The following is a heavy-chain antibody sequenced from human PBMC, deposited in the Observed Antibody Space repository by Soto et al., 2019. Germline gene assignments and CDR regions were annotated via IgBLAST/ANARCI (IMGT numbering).Heavy chain of an antibody. Sequence: PGESLKISCKGSGYSFTSYWIRWVRQMPGKGLEWMGRIDPSDSYTNYSPYFQGHVTISADKSISTAYLQWSSLKASDTAMYYCASDDNRRDSSSYYYYYYGMDVWGQGTTVTVSS. CDR2: IDPSDSYT. V-gene: IGHV5-10-1*01. J-gene: IGHJ6*01. D-gene: IGHD6-6*01. CDR3: ASDDNRRDSSSYYYYYYGMDV. CDR1: GYSFTSYW.